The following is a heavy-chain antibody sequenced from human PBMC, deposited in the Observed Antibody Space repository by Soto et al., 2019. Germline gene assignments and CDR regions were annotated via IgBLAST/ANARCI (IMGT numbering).Heavy chain of an antibody. V-gene: IGHV3-9*01. CDR3: AKDRGEGGTYFDY. Sequence: PGGSLRLSCAASGFTFDDYAMHWVRQAPGKGLEWVSGISWNSGSIGYADSVKGRFTISRDNAKNSLYLQMNSLRAEDTALYYCAKDRGEGGTYFDYWGQGTLVTVSS. D-gene: IGHD3-10*01. CDR2: ISWNSGSI. J-gene: IGHJ4*02. CDR1: GFTFDDYA.